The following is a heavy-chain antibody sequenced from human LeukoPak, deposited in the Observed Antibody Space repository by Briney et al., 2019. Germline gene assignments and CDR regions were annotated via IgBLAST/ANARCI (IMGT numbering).Heavy chain of an antibody. V-gene: IGHV4-4*07. CDR3: ARCLNTYYYDNSGYSPEHYYMDV. CDR1: GDSISNYY. CDR2: IYASGSS. J-gene: IGHJ6*03. Sequence: PSETLSLTCTVSGDSISNYYWSWVRQPAGKGLEWIGRIYASGSSNYNPSPKSRITMSVDTSKNQFSLKLSSVTAADTAVYYCARCLNTYYYDNSGYSPEHYYMDVWGKGTTVIVSS. D-gene: IGHD3-22*01.